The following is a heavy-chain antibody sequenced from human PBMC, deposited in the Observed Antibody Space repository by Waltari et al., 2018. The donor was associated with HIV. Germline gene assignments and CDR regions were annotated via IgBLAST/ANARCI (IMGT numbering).Heavy chain of an antibody. Sequence: GPGLAKPSQTLSVTCTVSGGSISSGSDYWSWIRQPAGKGLEWIGRVYTSGSTNYNPSLKSRVSILLDTSKNKFSLRLSSVTAADTSVYYCARGRVSRISMIVVNAFDIWGQGTMVTVSS. D-gene: IGHD3-22*01. V-gene: IGHV4-61*02. CDR1: GGSISSGSDY. CDR3: ARGRVSRISMIVVNAFDI. CDR2: VYTSGST. J-gene: IGHJ3*02.